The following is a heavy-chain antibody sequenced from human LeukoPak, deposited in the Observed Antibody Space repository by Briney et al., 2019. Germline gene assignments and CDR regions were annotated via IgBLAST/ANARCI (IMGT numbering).Heavy chain of an antibody. J-gene: IGHJ4*02. D-gene: IGHD3-10*01. Sequence: PSETLSLTCAVYGGSFSGYYWSWIRQPPGKGLEWIGEINHSGSTNYNPSLKSRVTISVDTSKNQFSLKLSSVTAADTAVYYCARSSRRHILLWSLGVVFDYWGQGTLVTVSS. CDR2: INHSGST. CDR3: ARSSRRHILLWSLGVVFDY. V-gene: IGHV4-34*01. CDR1: GGSFSGYY.